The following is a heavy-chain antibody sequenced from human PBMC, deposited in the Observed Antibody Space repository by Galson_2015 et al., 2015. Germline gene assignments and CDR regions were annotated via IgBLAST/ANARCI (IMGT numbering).Heavy chain of an antibody. CDR1: GFTFSSYA. D-gene: IGHD3-9*01. CDR2: ISYDGSNK. J-gene: IGHJ4*02. Sequence: SLRLSCAASGFTFSSYAMHWVRQAPGKGLEWVAVISYDGSNKYYADSVKGRFTISRDNSKDTLYLQMNSLRAEDTAVYYCARVGLNYDILTGYHGVFDYWGQGTLVTVSS. V-gene: IGHV3-30-3*01. CDR3: ARVGLNYDILTGYHGVFDY.